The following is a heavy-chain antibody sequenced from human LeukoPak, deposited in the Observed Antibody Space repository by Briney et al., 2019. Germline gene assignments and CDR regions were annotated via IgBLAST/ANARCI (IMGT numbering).Heavy chain of an antibody. Sequence: ASVKVSCKASGYTFSNYYMHWVRQAPGQGLEWMGIINPSGGSTTYAHKFQGRVTMTRDTSTSTVYMDLSSLRSEDTAMYYCARAVAATFDYWGQGTLSPSPQ. CDR2: INPSGGST. CDR1: GYTFSNYY. J-gene: IGHJ4*02. CDR3: ARAVAATFDY. V-gene: IGHV1-46*01. D-gene: IGHD6-19*01.